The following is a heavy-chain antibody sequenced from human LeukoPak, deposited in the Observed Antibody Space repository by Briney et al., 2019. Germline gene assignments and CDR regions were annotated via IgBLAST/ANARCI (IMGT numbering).Heavy chain of an antibody. J-gene: IGHJ4*02. Sequence: GGSLRLSCAASGFTFSSYWMSWVRQAPGKGLEWVSAISGSGGSTYYADSVKGRFTISRDNSKNTLYLQMNSLRAEDTAVYYCAKAYSYGYSFDYWGQGTLVTVSS. D-gene: IGHD5-18*01. CDR1: GFTFSSYW. V-gene: IGHV3-23*01. CDR3: AKAYSYGYSFDY. CDR2: ISGSGGST.